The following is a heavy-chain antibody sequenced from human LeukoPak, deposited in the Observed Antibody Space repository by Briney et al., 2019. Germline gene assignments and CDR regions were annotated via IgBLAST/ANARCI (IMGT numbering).Heavy chain of an antibody. V-gene: IGHV3-21*01. D-gene: IGHD3-22*01. CDR3: ARAQSSCYDSSGYFSLDY. CDR2: ISSSSSYI. Sequence: GGSLRLSCAASGFTFSSYSMNWVRQAPGKGLEWVSSISSSSSYIYYADSVKGRFTISRDNAKNSLYLQMNSLRAEDTAVYYCARAQSSCYDSSGYFSLDYWGQGTLVTVSS. J-gene: IGHJ4*02. CDR1: GFTFSSYS.